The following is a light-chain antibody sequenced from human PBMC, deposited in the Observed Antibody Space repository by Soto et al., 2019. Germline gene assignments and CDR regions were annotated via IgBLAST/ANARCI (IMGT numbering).Light chain of an antibody. CDR2: LEGSGSY. CDR1: SGHSSYI. CDR3: ETWDSNTRV. Sequence: QLVLTQSSSASASLGSSVKLTCTLSSGHSSYIIAWHQQQPGKAPRYLMKLEGSGSYNKGSGIPDRFSGSSSGADRYLTISNVHFEDEADYYCETWDSNTRVFGGGTKLTAL. V-gene: IGLV4-60*02. J-gene: IGLJ2*01.